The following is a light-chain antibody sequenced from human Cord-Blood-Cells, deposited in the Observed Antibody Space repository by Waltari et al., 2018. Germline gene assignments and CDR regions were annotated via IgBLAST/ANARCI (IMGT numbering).Light chain of an antibody. CDR2: AAS. CDR3: QQSYSTPIT. J-gene: IGKJ5*01. Sequence: DIQMTQSPSSLSPSVGDRVTITCRASQSISSYLNWYQQKPGKAPKILIYAASSLQSGVPSRFSGSGSGTDFTLTISSLQPEDFATYYCQQSYSTPITFGQGTRLEIK. V-gene: IGKV1-39*01. CDR1: QSISSY.